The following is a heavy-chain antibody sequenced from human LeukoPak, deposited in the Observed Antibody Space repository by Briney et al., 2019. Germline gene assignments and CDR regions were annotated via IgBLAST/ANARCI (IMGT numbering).Heavy chain of an antibody. CDR2: IYPGDSDT. CDR3: ARRVVNNRNWYFDL. V-gene: IGHV5-51*01. CDR1: GYRLTNNW. D-gene: IGHD4-23*01. Sequence: GESLKISCKISGYRLTNNWIGWVRQVPGKGLEWMGLIYPGDSDTRYSPSFQGQVTISADKSINTAYLQWSSLKASDTAMYYCARRVVNNRNWYFDLWGRGTLVTVSS. J-gene: IGHJ2*01.